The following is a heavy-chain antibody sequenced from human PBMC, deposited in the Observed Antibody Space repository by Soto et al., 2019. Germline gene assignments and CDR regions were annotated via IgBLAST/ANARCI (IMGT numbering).Heavy chain of an antibody. V-gene: IGHV4-30-4*01. CDR2: IYYSGST. Sequence: SETLSLTCTLSCGSISSGDYYWSWIRQPPGKGLEWIGYIYYSGSTYYNPSLKSRVTISVDTSKNQFSLKLSSVTAADTAVYYCARASAQMTTVYYWGQGTLVTVSS. CDR3: ARASAQMTTVYY. D-gene: IGHD4-17*01. CDR1: CGSISSGDYY. J-gene: IGHJ4*02.